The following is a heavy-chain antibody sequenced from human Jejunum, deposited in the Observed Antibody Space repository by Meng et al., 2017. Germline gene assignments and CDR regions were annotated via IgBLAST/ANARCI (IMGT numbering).Heavy chain of an antibody. J-gene: IGHJ5*02. CDR2: ISYSGGYNK. D-gene: IGHD3-3*01. Sequence: GESLKISCSTSGFPFSSYAMHWVRQAPGKGLEWVAVISYSGGYNKYYADSVRGRFTISRDNSKSTLYLQMDSLRVEDTAVYFCVRSPHEFWSGYVGGGLDPWGQGSLVTVSS. CDR1: GFPFSSYA. CDR3: VRSPHEFWSGYVGGGLDP. V-gene: IGHV3-30*04.